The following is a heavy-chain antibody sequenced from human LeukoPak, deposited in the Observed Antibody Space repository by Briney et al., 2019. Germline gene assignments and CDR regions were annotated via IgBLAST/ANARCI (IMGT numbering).Heavy chain of an antibody. V-gene: IGHV3-30-3*01. J-gene: IGHJ4*02. Sequence: PGGSLRLSCAASGFSFHYYAMHWVRQAPGKGLEWVAVISYDGTNEYYADSVKGRLTTSREHSTNRLYMKMNSLRPEQTAVYYCVRQIDNGSGSYYFPYWGQGTLVTVSS. CDR2: ISYDGTNE. CDR1: GFSFHYYA. CDR3: VRQIDNGSGSYYFPY. D-gene: IGHD3-10*01.